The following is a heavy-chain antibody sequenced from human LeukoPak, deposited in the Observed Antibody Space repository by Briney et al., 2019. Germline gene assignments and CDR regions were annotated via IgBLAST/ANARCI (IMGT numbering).Heavy chain of an antibody. Sequence: GGSLRLSCAASGFTFSSYDMNWVRQAPGKGLEWVSYIHSSGGTIYYADSVKGRFTISRDSAKNSVYLRMNSLRAEDTALYYCARKLTGTTYFDCWGQGTLVTVSS. CDR1: GFTFSSYD. CDR3: ARKLTGTTYFDC. J-gene: IGHJ4*02. CDR2: IHSSGGTI. D-gene: IGHD1-1*01. V-gene: IGHV3-48*03.